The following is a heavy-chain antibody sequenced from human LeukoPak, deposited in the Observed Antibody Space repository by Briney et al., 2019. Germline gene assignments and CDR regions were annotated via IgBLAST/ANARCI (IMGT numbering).Heavy chain of an antibody. CDR3: AELGIAMIGGV. CDR2: ISSSSSYI. CDR1: GFTFSTYT. Sequence: GGSLRLSCAASGFTFSTYTMNWVRQAPGKGLEWVSSISSSSSYIYYADSLKGRFTISRDNAKKSLYLQMNSLRAEDTAVYYCAELGIAMIGGVWGKGTTVTISS. J-gene: IGHJ6*04. D-gene: IGHD3-10*02. V-gene: IGHV3-21*01.